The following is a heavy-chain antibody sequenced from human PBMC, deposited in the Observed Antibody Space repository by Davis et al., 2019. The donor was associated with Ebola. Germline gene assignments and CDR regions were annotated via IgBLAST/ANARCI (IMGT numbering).Heavy chain of an antibody. J-gene: IGHJ4*02. D-gene: IGHD6-25*01. Sequence: PGGSLRLSCAASGFTFSSYGMHWVRQAPGKGLEWVAVIWYDGSNKYYADSVKGRFTISRDNSKNTLYLQMNSLRAEDTAIYYCAKNAAFFDHWGQGALVTVSS. CDR2: IWYDGSNK. CDR1: GFTFSSYG. CDR3: AKNAAFFDH. V-gene: IGHV3-33*06.